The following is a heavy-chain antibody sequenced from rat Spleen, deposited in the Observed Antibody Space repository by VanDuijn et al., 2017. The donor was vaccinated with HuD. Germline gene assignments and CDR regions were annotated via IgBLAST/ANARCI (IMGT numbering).Heavy chain of an antibody. CDR2: ISPSGGST. V-gene: IGHV5-19*01. Sequence: EVQLVESGGGLVQPGGSLKFSCAASGITFSNYGMHWIRQAPPKGLEWVASISPSGGSTYYRDSVKGRFIISRDNAKSTLYLQMDSLRSEDTATYYCAAHGARISRFANWGQGTLVTVSS. J-gene: IGHJ3*01. CDR3: AAHGARISRFAN. CDR1: GITFSNYG. D-gene: IGHD2-7*01.